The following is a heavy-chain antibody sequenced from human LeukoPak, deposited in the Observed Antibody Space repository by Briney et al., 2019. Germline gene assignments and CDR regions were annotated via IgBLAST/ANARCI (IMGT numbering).Heavy chain of an antibody. CDR3: ARGGDHYYYGMDV. J-gene: IGHJ6*02. CDR1: GFTFSSYA. Sequence: PGRSLRLSCEASGFTFSSYAMHWVRQAPGKGLEWVAVISYDGSNKYYADSVKGRFTISRDNSKNTLYLQMNSLRAEDTAVYYCARGGDHYYYGMDVWGQGTTVTVSS. CDR2: ISYDGSNK. D-gene: IGHD2-21*01. V-gene: IGHV3-30*04.